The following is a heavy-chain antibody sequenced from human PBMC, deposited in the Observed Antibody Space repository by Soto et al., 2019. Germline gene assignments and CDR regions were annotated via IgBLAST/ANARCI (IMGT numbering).Heavy chain of an antibody. CDR2: ISSSSSYI. CDR3: AFGQQLTEGAFDI. CDR1: GFTFSSYS. D-gene: IGHD6-13*01. J-gene: IGHJ3*02. V-gene: IGHV3-21*01. Sequence: EVQLVESGGGLVKPGGSLRLSCAASGFTFSSYSMNWVRQAPGKGLEWVSSISSSSSYIYYADSVKGLFTISRDNAKNSLYLKMNSLRAEDTAVYDCAFGQQLTEGAFDIWGQGTMVTVSS.